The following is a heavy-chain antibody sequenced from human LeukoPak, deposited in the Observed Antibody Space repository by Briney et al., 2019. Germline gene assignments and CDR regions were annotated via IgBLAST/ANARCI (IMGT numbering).Heavy chain of an antibody. CDR2: ISGSGGST. Sequence: GGSLRLSCAASGFTFSSYGMSWVRQAPGKGLEWVSAISGSGGSTYYADSVKGRFTISRDNSKNTLYLQMNSLRAEDTAVYYCAKGIAVAVWWGSGYYMDVWGKGTTVTISS. J-gene: IGHJ6*03. CDR1: GFTFSSYG. CDR3: AKGIAVAVWWGSGYYMDV. D-gene: IGHD6-19*01. V-gene: IGHV3-23*01.